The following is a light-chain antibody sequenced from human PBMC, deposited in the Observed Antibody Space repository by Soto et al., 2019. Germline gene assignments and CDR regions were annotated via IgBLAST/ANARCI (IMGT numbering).Light chain of an antibody. J-gene: IGKJ5*01. V-gene: IGKV3D-15*01. CDR3: QQYNNWPPIT. CDR1: QSVRSN. CDR2: GAS. Sequence: EIVMTQSPATLSVSPGERVTLSCRASQSVRSNLAWYQQKPGQAPRLLIYGASIRATGIPDRFSGSGSGTDVTLTISRLEPEDFAVYHCQQYNNWPPITFGQGTRLEIK.